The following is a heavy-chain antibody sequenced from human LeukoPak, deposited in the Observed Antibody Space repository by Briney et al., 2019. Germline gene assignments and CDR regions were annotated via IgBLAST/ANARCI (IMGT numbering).Heavy chain of an antibody. V-gene: IGHV3-23*01. J-gene: IGHJ4*02. CDR1: GFTFSSYG. CDR3: ARDRYTWNDAYFDY. Sequence: GGSLRLSCAASGFTFSSYGMSWVRQAPGRGLEWVSAISGSGGSTYYADSVKGRFTISRDNAKNSLYLQMNSLRAEDTALYYCARDRYTWNDAYFDYWGQGTLVTVSS. D-gene: IGHD1-1*01. CDR2: ISGSGGST.